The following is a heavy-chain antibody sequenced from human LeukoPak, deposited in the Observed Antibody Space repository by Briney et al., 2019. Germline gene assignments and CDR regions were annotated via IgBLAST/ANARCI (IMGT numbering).Heavy chain of an antibody. D-gene: IGHD6-19*01. CDR2: ISSSSSYI. CDR3: AREVQDSSGWYYFDY. J-gene: IGHJ4*02. CDR1: GFTFSSYS. Sequence: GGSLRLSCAASGFTFSSYSMNWVRQAPGKGLEWVSSISSSSSYIYYADSVKGRFTISRDNAENSLYLQMNSLRAEDTAVYYCAREVQDSSGWYYFDYWGQGTLVTVSS. V-gene: IGHV3-21*01.